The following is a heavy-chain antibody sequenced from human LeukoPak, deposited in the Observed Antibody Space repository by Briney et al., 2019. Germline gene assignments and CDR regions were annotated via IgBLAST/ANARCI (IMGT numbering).Heavy chain of an antibody. Sequence: ASVKVSCKASGYTFTGYYMHLVRQAPGQGLEWMGWINPNSGGTNYAQKFQGRVTMTRDTSISTAYMELSRLRSDDTAVYYCARVSIFGVVIIGYFDYWGQGTLVTVSS. V-gene: IGHV1-2*02. CDR2: INPNSGGT. CDR1: GYTFTGYY. D-gene: IGHD3-3*01. CDR3: ARVSIFGVVIIGYFDY. J-gene: IGHJ4*02.